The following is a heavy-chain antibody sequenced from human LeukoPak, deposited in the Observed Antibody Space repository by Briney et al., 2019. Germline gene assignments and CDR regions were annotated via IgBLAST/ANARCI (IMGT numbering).Heavy chain of an antibody. CDR3: ASTGDAFDI. Sequence: GGSLRLSCAASGSTFSSYEMNWVRQAPGKGLEWVSYISSSGSTIYYADSVKGRFTISRDNAKNSLYLQMNSLRAEDTAVYYCASTGDAFDIWGQGTMVTVSS. CDR2: ISSSGSTI. J-gene: IGHJ3*02. D-gene: IGHD4-11*01. CDR1: GSTFSSYE. V-gene: IGHV3-48*03.